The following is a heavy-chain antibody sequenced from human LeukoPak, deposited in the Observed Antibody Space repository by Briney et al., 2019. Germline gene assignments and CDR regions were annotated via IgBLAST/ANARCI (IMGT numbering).Heavy chain of an antibody. J-gene: IGHJ4*02. V-gene: IGHV4-30-2*02. CDR2: IYHSGST. CDR3: ASSPLDYGGNSGFDY. CDR1: GGSISSGGYS. D-gene: IGHD4-23*01. Sequence: SQTLSLTCAVSGGSISSGGYSWSWIRQPPGKGLEWIGYIYHSGSTYYNPSLKSRVTISVDRSKNQFSLKLSSVTAADTAVYYCASSPLDYGGNSGFDYWGQGTLVTVSS.